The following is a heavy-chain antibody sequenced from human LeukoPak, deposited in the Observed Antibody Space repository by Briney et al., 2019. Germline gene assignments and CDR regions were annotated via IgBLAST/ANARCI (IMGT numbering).Heavy chain of an antibody. J-gene: IGHJ4*02. CDR1: GYTFTSYY. V-gene: IGHV1-46*01. Sequence: ASVKVSCKASGYTFTSYYMHWVRQAPGQGLEWMGIINPSGGSTSYAQKFQSRVTMTRDTSTSTVYMELSSLRSEDTAVYYCAGRPKPGIAVAVTDYWGQGTLVTVSS. CDR3: AGRPKPGIAVAVTDY. CDR2: INPSGGST. D-gene: IGHD6-19*01.